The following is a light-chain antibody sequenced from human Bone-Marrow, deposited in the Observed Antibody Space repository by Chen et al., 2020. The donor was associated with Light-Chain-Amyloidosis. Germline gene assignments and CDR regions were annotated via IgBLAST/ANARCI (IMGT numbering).Light chain of an antibody. Sequence: QSILIQPPSASGTAGQWVTMSCSGTSSNIGKNHVYWYQQFPGRAPKLLIYVSDQRSSGVPARFSASKACISASLAINGLRSEDEADYDCAALDDSLTGPVFGGGTKLTVL. CDR1: SSNIGKNH. V-gene: IGLV1-47*02. J-gene: IGLJ3*02. CDR3: AALDDSLTGPV. CDR2: VSD.